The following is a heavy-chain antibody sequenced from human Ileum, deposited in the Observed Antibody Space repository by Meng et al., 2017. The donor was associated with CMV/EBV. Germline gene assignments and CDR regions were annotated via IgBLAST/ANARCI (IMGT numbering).Heavy chain of an antibody. J-gene: IGHJ4*02. CDR2: SSHSGNT. V-gene: IGHV4-34*01. Sequence: GRRHQCGVGRLKPSDTLSLTCVVYSGSFGDFFGGWIRQPPGKGLGWIGESSHSGNTKYNPSLKSRVTISVDASKNQFSLNMRSVTAADTAVYYCARGRDFWWEMDYTGQGTLVTVSS. CDR3: ARGRDFWWEMDY. D-gene: IGHD1-26*01. CDR1: SGSFGDFF.